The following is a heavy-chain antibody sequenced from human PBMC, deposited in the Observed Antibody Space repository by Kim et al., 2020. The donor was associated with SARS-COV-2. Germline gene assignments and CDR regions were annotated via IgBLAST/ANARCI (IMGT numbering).Heavy chain of an antibody. D-gene: IGHD6-13*01. CDR1: GFTFSSYW. Sequence: GGSLRLSCAASGFTFSSYWMSWVRQAPGKGLEWVANIKQDGSEKYYVDSVKGRFTISRDNAKNSLYLQMNSLRAEDTAVYYCAVEQQLVIGGIGAFDIWGQGTMVTVSS. CDR3: AVEQQLVIGGIGAFDI. V-gene: IGHV3-7*01. J-gene: IGHJ3*02. CDR2: IKQDGSEK.